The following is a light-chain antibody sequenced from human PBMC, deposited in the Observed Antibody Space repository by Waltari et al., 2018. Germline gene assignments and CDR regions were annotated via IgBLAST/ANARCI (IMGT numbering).Light chain of an antibody. CDR1: QSVLSSSNNKNF. Sequence: DIVMTQSPDSLTVSLGERATVHCKPSQSVLSSSNNKNFLAWYQQKPGQPPKLLIYWASTRGSGVPDRFSGSGSGTDFTLTISSLQAEDVAVYYCQQYYITPPTFGQGTKVEIK. CDR2: WAS. V-gene: IGKV4-1*01. J-gene: IGKJ1*01. CDR3: QQYYITPPT.